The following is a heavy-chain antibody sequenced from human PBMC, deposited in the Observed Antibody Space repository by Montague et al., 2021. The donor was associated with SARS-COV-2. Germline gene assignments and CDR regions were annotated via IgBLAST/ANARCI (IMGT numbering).Heavy chain of an antibody. J-gene: IGHJ4*02. Sequence: SETLSLTCAVYDGSFSDYSWTWILQPPGKGLEWIGEINNRGSTNYNPSLKSRVTISVDTSKNQFSLKMTSVTAADTAVYYCARGRQHINMVVVVVTGGEYYFDFWGQGTLGAVSA. D-gene: IGHD3-22*01. CDR2: INNRGST. CDR3: ARGRQHINMVVVVVTGGEYYFDF. CDR1: DGSFSDYS. V-gene: IGHV4-34*01.